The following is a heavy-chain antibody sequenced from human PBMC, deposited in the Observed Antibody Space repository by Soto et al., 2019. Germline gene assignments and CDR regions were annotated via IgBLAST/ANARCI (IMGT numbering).Heavy chain of an antibody. CDR1: GGSISSYY. D-gene: IGHD4-17*01. V-gene: IGHV4-59*08. Sequence: QVQLQESGPGLVKPSETLSLTCTVSGGSISSYYWSWIRQPPGKGLEWIGYIYYSGSTNYNPSLTSRFTISVDASKNQFSLKLSSVTAADTAVYYCARRYGDAFDFWGQGTLVTVSS. CDR2: IYYSGST. CDR3: ARRYGDAFDF. J-gene: IGHJ4*02.